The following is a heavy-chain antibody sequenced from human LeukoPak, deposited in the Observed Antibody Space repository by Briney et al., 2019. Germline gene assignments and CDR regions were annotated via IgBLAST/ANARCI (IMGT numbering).Heavy chain of an antibody. V-gene: IGHV3-23*01. D-gene: IGHD2-2*01. J-gene: IGHJ5*02. CDR3: ARDPTPPIVVVPAAVAP. CDR1: GFTFSSYA. CDR2: ISGSGGST. Sequence: PGGSLRLSCAASGFTFSSYAMSWVRQAPGKGLEWGSAISGSGGSTYYADSVKGRFTISRDNSKNTLYLQMNSLRAEDTAVYYCARDPTPPIVVVPAAVAPWGQGTLVTVSS.